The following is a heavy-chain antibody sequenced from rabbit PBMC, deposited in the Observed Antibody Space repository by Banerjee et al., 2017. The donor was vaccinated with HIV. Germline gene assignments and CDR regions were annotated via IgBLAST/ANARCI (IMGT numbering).Heavy chain of an antibody. CDR2: IDAGSSGRT. CDR3: ARQSAL. CDR1: GFSFSSSYW. Sequence: QSLEESGGDLVKPGASLTLTCTASGFSFSSSYWVCWVRQAPGKGLEWIACIDAGSSGRTYYASWAKGRFTISKTSSTTVTLQMTSLTAADTATYFCARQSALWGQGTLVTVS. V-gene: IGHV1S40*01. J-gene: IGHJ4*01.